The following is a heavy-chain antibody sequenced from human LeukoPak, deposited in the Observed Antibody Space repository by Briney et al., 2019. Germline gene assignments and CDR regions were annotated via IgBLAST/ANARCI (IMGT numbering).Heavy chain of an antibody. CDR3: ARGHSSGRDYYFDY. Sequence: GASVKFSCKTSGYSFITYSINWVRQAPGQGLEWMGWISGYSGNTNYAQKLQGRVTMTIDTSTGTAYMELRSLRSDDTAVYYCARGHSSGRDYYFDYWGQGTLVTVSS. V-gene: IGHV1-18*01. CDR1: GYSFITYS. J-gene: IGHJ4*02. CDR2: ISGYSGNT. D-gene: IGHD6-19*01.